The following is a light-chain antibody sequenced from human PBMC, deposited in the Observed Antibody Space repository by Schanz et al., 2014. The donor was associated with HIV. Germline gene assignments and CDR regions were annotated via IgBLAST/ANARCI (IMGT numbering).Light chain of an antibody. Sequence: EIVLTQSPGTLSLSPGERATLSCWASQSVSSNYLAWYQQKPGQAPRLLIYGASSRATGIPARFSGSGSGTDFTLTISSLEPEDFAVYYCQQRSNWPWTFGQGTKVEIK. J-gene: IGKJ1*01. CDR3: QQRSNWPWT. V-gene: IGKV3D-20*02. CDR1: QSVSSNY. CDR2: GAS.